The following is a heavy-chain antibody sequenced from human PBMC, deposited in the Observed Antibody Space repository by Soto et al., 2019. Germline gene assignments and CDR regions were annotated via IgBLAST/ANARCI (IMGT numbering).Heavy chain of an antibody. V-gene: IGHV1-46*01. J-gene: IGHJ4*02. CDR2: INPSGAST. D-gene: IGHD3-22*01. Sequence: ASVKVSCKASGYTFISYFIHWVRQAPGQGLEWMGIINPSGASTSYAQKFQGRVTMTRDTSTSTVYMEMSSLRSEDTAMYYCARDLYDGTDRPFDYWGQGTRVTVSS. CDR3: ARDLYDGTDRPFDY. CDR1: GYTFISYF.